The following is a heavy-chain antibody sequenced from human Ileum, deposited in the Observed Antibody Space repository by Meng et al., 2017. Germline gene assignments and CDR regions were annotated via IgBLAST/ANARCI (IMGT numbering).Heavy chain of an antibody. J-gene: IGHJ4*02. CDR3: VRHGGKYFDS. Sequence: LQESGPGLVEPSGTLSLTCTVSGGSISSSFYWSWVRQSPGKGLEWIGQIYLAGSSNYNPSLESRVTISVDKSKNQFSLRLTSVTAADTAIFYCVRHGGKYFDSWGQGTLVTVSS. V-gene: IGHV4-4*02. CDR2: IYLAGSS. D-gene: IGHD2-15*01. CDR1: GGSISSSFY.